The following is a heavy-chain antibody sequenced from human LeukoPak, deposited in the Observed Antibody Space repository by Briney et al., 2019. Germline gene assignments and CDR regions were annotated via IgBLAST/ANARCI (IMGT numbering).Heavy chain of an antibody. J-gene: IGHJ4*02. V-gene: IGHV3-30-3*01. Sequence: EGSLRLSCAASGFTSSSYAMHWVRQAPGKGLEWVAVISYDGSNKYYADSVKGRFTISRDNSKNTLYLQMNSLRAEDTAVYYCARDRTRWDIVVVPAAIFDYWGQGTLVTVSS. CDR3: ARDRTRWDIVVVPAAIFDY. CDR1: GFTSSSYA. D-gene: IGHD2-2*02. CDR2: ISYDGSNK.